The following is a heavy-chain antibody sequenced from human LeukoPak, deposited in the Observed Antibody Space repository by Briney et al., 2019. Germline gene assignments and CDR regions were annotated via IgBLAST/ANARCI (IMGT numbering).Heavy chain of an antibody. CDR3: AKGGGYEAQYYYYYLDV. CDR1: GFPFDDYG. D-gene: IGHD5-12*01. J-gene: IGHJ6*03. V-gene: IGHV3-20*04. Sequence: GGSLRLSCAASGFPFDDYGMTWVRQAPGKGLEWVSGINWNGGSTGYADSVKGRFTISRDNSKNTLYLQMKSLRAEDTAVYYCAKGGGYEAQYYYYYLDVWGKGTTVTISS. CDR2: INWNGGST.